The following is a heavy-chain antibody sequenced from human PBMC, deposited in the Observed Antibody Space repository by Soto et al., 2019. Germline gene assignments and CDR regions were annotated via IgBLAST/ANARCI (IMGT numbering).Heavy chain of an antibody. V-gene: IGHV1-18*04. Sequence: ASVKLSCKASGYTFTSHGISLVRQAPGQGLEWMGWISAYNGNTNYAQKLQGRVTMTTDTSTSTAYMELRSLRSDDTAVYYCARVQYYYDSSGYWDYWGQGTMVTVFS. CDR2: ISAYNGNT. CDR3: ARVQYYYDSSGYWDY. J-gene: IGHJ4*02. D-gene: IGHD3-22*01. CDR1: GYTFTSHG.